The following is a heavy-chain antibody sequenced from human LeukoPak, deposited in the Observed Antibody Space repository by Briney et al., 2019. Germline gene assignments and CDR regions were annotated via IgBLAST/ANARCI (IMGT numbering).Heavy chain of an antibody. V-gene: IGHV3-74*01. D-gene: IGHD6-6*01. CDR3: ARSIAARSFDY. Sequence: SGGSLRLSCAASGFTFNSYWMHWFRQAPGKGLVWVSRINSDGSSTNYADSVKGRFTISRDNAKNTLYLQMNSLRAEDTAVYYCARSIAARSFDYWGQGTLVTVSS. J-gene: IGHJ4*02. CDR2: INSDGSST. CDR1: GFTFNSYW.